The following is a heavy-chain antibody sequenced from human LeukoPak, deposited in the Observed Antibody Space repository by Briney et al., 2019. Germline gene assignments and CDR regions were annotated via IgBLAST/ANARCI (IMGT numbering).Heavy chain of an antibody. Sequence: GGSLRLSCAASGFTFSSYSMNWVRQAPGKGLEWVSSISSSSSYIYYADSVKGRFTISRDNAKNSLYLQMNSLRAEDTAVYYCARESSSGWYYFDYWGQGTLVTVSS. CDR3: ARESSSGWYYFDY. CDR2: ISSSSSYI. D-gene: IGHD6-19*01. CDR1: GFTFSSYS. V-gene: IGHV3-21*01. J-gene: IGHJ4*02.